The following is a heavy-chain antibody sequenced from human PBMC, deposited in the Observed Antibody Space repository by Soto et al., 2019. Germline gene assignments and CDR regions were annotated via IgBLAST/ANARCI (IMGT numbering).Heavy chain of an antibody. D-gene: IGHD6-19*01. CDR3: ARVVAVADHFDY. Sequence: SETLSLTCTVSGGSISSYYWSWIRQPPGKGLEWIGYIYYSGSTNYNPSIKSRVTISVDTSKNQLSLKMSSVTAADTAVYYCARVVAVADHFDYWGQGTLVTVSS. V-gene: IGHV4-59*01. CDR1: GGSISSYY. J-gene: IGHJ4*02. CDR2: IYYSGST.